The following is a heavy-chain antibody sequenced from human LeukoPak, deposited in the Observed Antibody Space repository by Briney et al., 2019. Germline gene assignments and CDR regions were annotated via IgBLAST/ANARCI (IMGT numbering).Heavy chain of an antibody. CDR3: ARGTITMVRGVTMNWFDP. Sequence: SETLSLTCAVSGVSISSSNWWSWVRQPPGKGLEWIGEIYHSGSTNYNPSLKSRVTISVDKSKNQFSLKLSSVTAADTAVYYCARGTITMVRGVTMNWFDPWGQGTLVTVSS. V-gene: IGHV4-4*02. CDR1: GVSISSSNW. CDR2: IYHSGST. J-gene: IGHJ5*02. D-gene: IGHD3-10*01.